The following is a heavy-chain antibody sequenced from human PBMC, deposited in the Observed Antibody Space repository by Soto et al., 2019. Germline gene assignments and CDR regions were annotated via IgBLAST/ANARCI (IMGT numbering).Heavy chain of an antibody. CDR2: IYYTGTT. CDR3: ARLGGFYQSLDS. D-gene: IGHD3-22*01. CDR1: GGSISTYY. Sequence: ASETLSLTCTVSGGSISTYYWSWVRQPPGKGLEWIGCIYYTGTTTYNPSFKSRLTISVDSSKNQFSLKLTSVTAADTAVYYCARLGGFYQSLDSWGQGALVTVSS. J-gene: IGHJ5*01. V-gene: IGHV4-59*08.